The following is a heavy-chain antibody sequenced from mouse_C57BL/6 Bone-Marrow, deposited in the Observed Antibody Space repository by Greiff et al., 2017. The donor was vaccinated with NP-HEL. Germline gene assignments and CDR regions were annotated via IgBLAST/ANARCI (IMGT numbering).Heavy chain of an antibody. CDR3: ALTGSD. Sequence: VQGVESGAELVRPGASVKLSCKASGYTFTDYYINWVKQRPGQGLEWIARIYPGSGNTYYNEKFKGKATLTAEKSSSTAYMQLSSLTSEDSAVYFCALTGSDWGQGTLVTVSA. CDR1: GYTFTDYY. V-gene: IGHV1-76*01. J-gene: IGHJ3*01. CDR2: IYPGSGNT. D-gene: IGHD4-1*01.